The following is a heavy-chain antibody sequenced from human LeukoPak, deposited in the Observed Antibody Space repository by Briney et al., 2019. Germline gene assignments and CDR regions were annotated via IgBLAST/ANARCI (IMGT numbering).Heavy chain of an antibody. CDR1: GFTVSSNY. J-gene: IGHJ4*02. V-gene: IGHV3-53*01. CDR3: AKFLPTHIVVANYYFDY. CDR2: IYSGGST. Sequence: PGGSLRLSCAASGFTVSSNYMSWVRQAPGKGLDWVPVIYSGGSTYYADSVKGRFTISRDNSKNTLYLQMNSLRAEDTAVYYCAKFLPTHIVVANYYFDYWGQGTLVTVSS. D-gene: IGHD2-21*01.